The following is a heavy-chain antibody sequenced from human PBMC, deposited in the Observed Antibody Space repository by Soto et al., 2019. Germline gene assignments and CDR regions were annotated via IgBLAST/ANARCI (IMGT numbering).Heavy chain of an antibody. CDR1: GFTFNDYA. D-gene: IGHD3-22*01. V-gene: IGHV3-30*03. CDR3: SRGTYYPQSSGLHADY. CDR2: ISSDGHHQ. Sequence: GGSLRLSCAPSGFTFNDYAMYWVRQAPGQGLEWVAMISSDGHHQFYVDNLRGRFTVSRDNSKNTLFLQMNSLRPEDTAVYYCSRGTYYPQSSGLHADYWGPGTVVTVSS. J-gene: IGHJ4*02.